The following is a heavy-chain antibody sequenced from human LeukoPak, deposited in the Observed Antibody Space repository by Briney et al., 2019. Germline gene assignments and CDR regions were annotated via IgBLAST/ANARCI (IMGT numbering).Heavy chain of an antibody. Sequence: GGSLRPSCAASGFIFSSDWMNWVRQAPGKGLEWVANIKEDGSVKYYVDSVKGRFTISRDNAKNSLYLQMNSLRAEDMAVYYCAREVAASGYLDYWGQGTLVTVSS. J-gene: IGHJ4*02. D-gene: IGHD6-13*01. CDR2: IKEDGSVK. V-gene: IGHV3-7*04. CDR3: AREVAASGYLDY. CDR1: GFIFSSDW.